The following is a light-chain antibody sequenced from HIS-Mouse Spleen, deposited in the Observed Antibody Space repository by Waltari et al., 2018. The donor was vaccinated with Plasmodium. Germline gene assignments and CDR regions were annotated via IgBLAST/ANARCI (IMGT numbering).Light chain of an antibody. J-gene: IGKJ3*01. V-gene: IGKV3-15*01. CDR1: QSVSSN. CDR2: GAS. CDR3: QQYNNWSFT. Sequence: EIVMTQSPATLSVSPGERATLSCRASQSVSSNLAWYQQKPGQAPMPLIYGASTRATGIPARFSGSGSGTEFNLTISSLQSEDFAVYYCQQYNNWSFTFGPGTKVDIK.